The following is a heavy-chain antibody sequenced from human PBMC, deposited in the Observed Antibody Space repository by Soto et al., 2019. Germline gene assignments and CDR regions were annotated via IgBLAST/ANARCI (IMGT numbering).Heavy chain of an antibody. V-gene: IGHV3-30*18. CDR1: GFTFSSYG. J-gene: IGHJ6*02. D-gene: IGHD2-2*01. Sequence: GGSLRLSCAASGFTFSSYGMHWVRQAPGKGLEWVAVISYDGSNKYYADSVKGRFTISRDNSKNTLYLQMNSLRAEDTAVYYCAKQLVVVPAAMKYYYGMDVWGQGTTVTVSS. CDR3: AKQLVVVPAAMKYYYGMDV. CDR2: ISYDGSNK.